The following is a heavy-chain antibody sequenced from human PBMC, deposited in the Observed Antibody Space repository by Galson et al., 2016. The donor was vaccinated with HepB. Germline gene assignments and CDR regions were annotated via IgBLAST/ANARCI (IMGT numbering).Heavy chain of an antibody. Sequence: SVKVSCKASGGTFSTYSITWVRQAPGQGLEWMGGIVPIFGTTNYAQKFQGRVTITADRSTTTAYMELSSLRSEDTAIYYCARVNWGVLYYFDYWGQGTLVTVSS. D-gene: IGHD3-16*01. CDR2: IVPIFGTT. J-gene: IGHJ4*02. CDR1: GGTFSTYS. V-gene: IGHV1-69*06. CDR3: ARVNWGVLYYFDY.